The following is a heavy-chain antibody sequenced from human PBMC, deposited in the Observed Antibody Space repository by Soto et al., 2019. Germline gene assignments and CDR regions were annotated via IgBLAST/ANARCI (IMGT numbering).Heavy chain of an antibody. D-gene: IGHD2-15*01. CDR1: GFTFSSYA. V-gene: IGHV3-23*01. J-gene: IGHJ4*02. CDR3: AKDVEYCSGGSCSRTYYFDY. CDR2: ISGSGGST. Sequence: GGSLRLSCAASGFTFSSYAMSWVRQAPGKGLEWVSAISGSGGSTYYADSVKGRFTISRDNSKNTLYLQVNSLRAEDTAVYYCAKDVEYCSGGSCSRTYYFDYWGQGTLVTVSS.